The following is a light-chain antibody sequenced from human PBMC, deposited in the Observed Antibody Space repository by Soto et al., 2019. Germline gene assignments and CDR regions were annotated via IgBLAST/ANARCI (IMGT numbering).Light chain of an antibody. V-gene: IGLV6-57*04. CDR1: SGSIASNY. Sequence: NFMLTQPHSVSESPGKTVTISCTRSSGSIASNYVQWYQQRPGSAPTAVISKDNQRPSEVPDRFSGSVDTSSNSASLTISGLKTEDEADYYCQSYDSSTVVFGGGTKLTVL. CDR2: KDN. CDR3: QSYDSSTVV. J-gene: IGLJ2*01.